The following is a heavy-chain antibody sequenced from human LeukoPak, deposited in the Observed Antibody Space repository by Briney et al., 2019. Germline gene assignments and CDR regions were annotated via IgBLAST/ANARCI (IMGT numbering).Heavy chain of an antibody. CDR3: ARRYTAMAGTGYYFDY. J-gene: IGHJ4*02. CDR1: GYSFTSYW. D-gene: IGHD5-18*01. CDR2: IYPGDSDT. Sequence: GGSLEISWQGSGYSFTSYWIGWVRQVPGKGLEWMGIIYPGDSDTRYSPSFQGQVTISADKSISTAYLQWGSLKASDTAMYYCARRYTAMAGTGYYFDYWGQGTLVTVSS. V-gene: IGHV5-51*01.